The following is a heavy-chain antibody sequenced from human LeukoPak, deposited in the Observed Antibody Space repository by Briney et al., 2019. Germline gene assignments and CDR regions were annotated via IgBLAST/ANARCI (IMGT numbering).Heavy chain of an antibody. CDR3: ARRVDTATPFDY. D-gene: IGHD5-18*01. Sequence: SETLSLTCTVAGGSISSSSYYWGWIRQPPGKGLEWIGSIYYSGSTYYNPSLKSRVTISVDTSKKQFSLKLSSVTAADTAVYYCARRVDTATPFDYWGQGTLVTVSS. CDR2: IYYSGST. V-gene: IGHV4-39*07. CDR1: GGSISSSSYY. J-gene: IGHJ4*02.